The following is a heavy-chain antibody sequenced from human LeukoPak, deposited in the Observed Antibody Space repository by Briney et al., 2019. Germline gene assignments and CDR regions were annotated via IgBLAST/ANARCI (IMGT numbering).Heavy chain of an antibody. CDR3: ATLPRGYSGYDPNRDY. J-gene: IGHJ4*02. V-gene: IGHV3-23*01. D-gene: IGHD5-12*01. CDR1: GFTFSSYA. CDR2: ISGSGGST. Sequence: GGSLRLSCAASGFTFSSYAMSWVRQAPGKGLEWVSAISGSGGSTYYADSVKGRFTISRDNAKNSLYLQMNSLRAEDTAVYYCATLPRGYSGYDPNRDYWGQGTLVTVSS.